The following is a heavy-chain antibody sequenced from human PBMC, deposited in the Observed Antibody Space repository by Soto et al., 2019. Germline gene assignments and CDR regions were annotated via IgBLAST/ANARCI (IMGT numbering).Heavy chain of an antibody. CDR3: ARGDYGQYDAYIWFDP. Sequence: QVRLQQWGAGLVRPSETLSLTCAVYGGSFNNYCWSWIRQPPGKGLEWIGEVCPGGRTNYSPTLKREVIIAVEASKHQFSLRLTSVTVADTAVYYCARGDYGQYDAYIWFDPWGQGNLVTFAS. CDR2: VCPGGRT. V-gene: IGHV4-34*02. D-gene: IGHD3-10*01. CDR1: GGSFNNYC. J-gene: IGHJ5*02.